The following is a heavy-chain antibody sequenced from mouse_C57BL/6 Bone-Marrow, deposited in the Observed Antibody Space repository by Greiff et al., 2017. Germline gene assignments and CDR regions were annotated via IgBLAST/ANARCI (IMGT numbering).Heavy chain of an antibody. V-gene: IGHV1-54*01. CDR3: ARGTVVAPYAMDY. Sequence: VQLVESGAELVRPGTSVKVSCKASGYAFTNYLIEWVKQRPGQGLEWIGVINPGSGGTNYNEKFKGKATLTADKSSSTAYMQLSSLTSEDSAVYFCARGTVVAPYAMDYWGQGTSVTVSS. J-gene: IGHJ4*01. CDR2: INPGSGGT. CDR1: GYAFTNYL. D-gene: IGHD1-1*01.